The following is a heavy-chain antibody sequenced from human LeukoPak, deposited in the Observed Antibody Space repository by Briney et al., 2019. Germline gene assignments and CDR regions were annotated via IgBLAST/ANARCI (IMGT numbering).Heavy chain of an antibody. J-gene: IGHJ4*02. CDR1: GYSFTSYR. D-gene: IGHD2-2*01. Sequence: GESLKISCKGSGYSFTSYRIGWVRQMPGEGLEWIGIIYPGDSDTRYSPSFQGQVTISADKSISTAYLQWSSLKASDTAMYYCATLGYCSSTSCYDFDYWGQGTLVTVSS. CDR2: IYPGDSDT. CDR3: ATLGYCSSTSCYDFDY. V-gene: IGHV5-51*01.